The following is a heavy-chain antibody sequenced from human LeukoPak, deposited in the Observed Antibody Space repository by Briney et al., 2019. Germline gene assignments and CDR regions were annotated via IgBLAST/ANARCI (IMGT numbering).Heavy chain of an antibody. Sequence: SETLSLTCAVYGGSFSGYYWSWIRQPPGKGLEWIGEINHSGSTNYNPSLKSRVTISVDTSKNQFSLKLSSVTAADTAVYYCARGDGFYSNYFYWGQGTLVTVSS. CDR2: INHSGST. J-gene: IGHJ4*02. D-gene: IGHD4-11*01. CDR3: ARGDGFYSNYFY. CDR1: GGSFSGYY. V-gene: IGHV4-34*01.